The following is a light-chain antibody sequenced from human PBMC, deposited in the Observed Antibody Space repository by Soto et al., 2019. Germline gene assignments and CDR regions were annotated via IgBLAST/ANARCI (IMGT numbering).Light chain of an antibody. V-gene: IGLV2-8*01. Sequence: QSALTQPPSASGSPRQSVTISCTGTSSDVGGYNYVSWYQQHPGKAPKLIIYEVNKRPSGVPNRFSGSKSGNTASLTVSGLQAEDEADYYCSSYAGYNTMVFGGGTKLTVL. CDR2: EVN. J-gene: IGLJ2*01. CDR3: SSYAGYNTMV. CDR1: SSDVGGYNY.